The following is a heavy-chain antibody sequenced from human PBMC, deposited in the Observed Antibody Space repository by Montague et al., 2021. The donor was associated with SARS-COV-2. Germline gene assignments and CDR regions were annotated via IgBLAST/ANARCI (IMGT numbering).Heavy chain of an antibody. V-gene: IGHV3-66*01. CDR3: ARESSQFFGSGPLDY. CDR2: ISSSSVT. J-gene: IGHJ4*02. CDR1: GFPVSSTY. Sequence: FLRLSCAASGFPVSSTYMNWVRQVPGKGLEWVSSISSSSVTYSADSLKGRFTISRDNSKNTVYLQMNSLRAEDTAVYFCARESSQFFGSGPLDYWSQGSLVTVSS. D-gene: IGHD3-10*01.